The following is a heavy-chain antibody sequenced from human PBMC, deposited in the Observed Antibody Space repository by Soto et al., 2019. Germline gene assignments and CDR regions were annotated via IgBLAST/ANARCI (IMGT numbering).Heavy chain of an antibody. CDR3: TTSRAAMIYYFDF. CDR1: GFTFSTYA. J-gene: IGHJ4*02. CDR2: ISATGVKT. D-gene: IGHD3-22*01. V-gene: IGHV3-23*01. Sequence: EVQVLESGGGLVQPGGSLRLSCAASGFTFSTYAMTWVRQAPGKGLEWVSGISATGVKTYSADSVKGRFTMSRDNSKDTVYLEMNSRRAENTAVYYATTSRAAMIYYFDFWGLGALVTVSS.